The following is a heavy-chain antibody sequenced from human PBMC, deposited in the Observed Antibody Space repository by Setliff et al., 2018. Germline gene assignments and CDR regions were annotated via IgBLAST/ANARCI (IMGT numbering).Heavy chain of an antibody. CDR3: AKDHHSDSGWDIDY. Sequence: PGGSLRLSCATSGFTFSDYYMSWIRQTPGKGLEWVAYISSSGSLIYYPDSVKGRFTISRDNAKKSVHLQMNSLRAEDTAVYFCAKDHHSDSGWDIDYWGQGTLVTVSS. D-gene: IGHD6-19*01. CDR1: GFTFSDYY. V-gene: IGHV3-11*01. CDR2: ISSSGSLI. J-gene: IGHJ4*02.